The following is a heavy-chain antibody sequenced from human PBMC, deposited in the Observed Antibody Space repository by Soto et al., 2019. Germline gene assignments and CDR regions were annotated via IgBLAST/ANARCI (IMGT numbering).Heavy chain of an antibody. J-gene: IGHJ4*02. D-gene: IGHD6-13*01. CDR1: GFTFSSYS. Sequence: PGGSLRLSCAASGFTFSSYSMNWVRQAPGKGLEWVSYISSSSSTIYYADSVKGRFTISRDNAKNSLYLQMNSLRAEDTAVYYCARGIAAAGFAFDYWGQGTLVTVSS. CDR2: ISSSSSTI. V-gene: IGHV3-48*01. CDR3: ARGIAAAGFAFDY.